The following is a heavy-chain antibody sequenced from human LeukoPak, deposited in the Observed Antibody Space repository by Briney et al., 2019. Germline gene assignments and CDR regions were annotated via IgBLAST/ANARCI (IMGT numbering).Heavy chain of an antibody. J-gene: IGHJ3*02. CDR2: IYSTGST. CDR1: GGSISGYY. Sequence: PSETLSLTCTVSGGSISGYYWSWIRQPAGKALEWIGRIYSTGSTHYNPSLKSRVTMSVDTSKNQFSLTLSSVTAADTAVYYCARVDYYSSHAFDIWGHGTMVTVSS. V-gene: IGHV4-4*07. CDR3: ARVDYYSSHAFDI. D-gene: IGHD2-21*01.